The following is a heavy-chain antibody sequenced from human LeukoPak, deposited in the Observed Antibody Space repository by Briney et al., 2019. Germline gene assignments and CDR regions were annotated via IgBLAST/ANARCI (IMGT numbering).Heavy chain of an antibody. CDR3: ARYSFIYGSGSYQETFVY. Sequence: PSGTLSLTCTVSVGSISSSSYCWGWISQPPGKGLEWIACIYYSWSTYYDPSLTSRLTISVDTSKNQFSLKLSSVTSADTAVYYCARYSFIYGSGSYQETFVYWGQGTLVTVSS. J-gene: IGHJ4*02. CDR1: VGSISSSSYC. CDR2: IYYSWST. D-gene: IGHD3-10*01. V-gene: IGHV4-39*01.